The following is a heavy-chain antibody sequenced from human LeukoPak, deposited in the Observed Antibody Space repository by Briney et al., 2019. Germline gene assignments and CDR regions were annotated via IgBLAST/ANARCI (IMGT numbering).Heavy chain of an antibody. J-gene: IGHJ6*02. Sequence: GGSLRLSCAASGFTFSSYGMHWVRQAPGKGLEWVAVISYDGSNKYYADSVKGRLTISRDNSKNTLYLQMNSLRAEDTAVYYCAKSAYRYPYYDFWSGLYYYYYYGMDVWGQGTTVTVSS. CDR2: ISYDGSNK. V-gene: IGHV3-30*18. D-gene: IGHD3-3*01. CDR1: GFTFSSYG. CDR3: AKSAYRYPYYDFWSGLYYYYYYGMDV.